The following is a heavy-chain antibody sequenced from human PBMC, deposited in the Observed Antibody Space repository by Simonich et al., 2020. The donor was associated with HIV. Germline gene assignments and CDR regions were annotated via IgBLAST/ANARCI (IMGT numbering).Heavy chain of an antibody. CDR1: GGSFSGSY. D-gene: IGHD6-6*01. CDR2: INHSGST. Sequence: QVQLQQWGAGLLKPSETLSLTCAVYGGSFSGSYWSWIRQPPGKGLEWIGEINHSGSTNYNPALKSRVTLSVDTSKNQFSLKLTSVTAADTAVYYCARGGGTTPRQQLVFDFWGQGTLVTVSS. CDR3: ARGGGTTPRQQLVFDF. V-gene: IGHV4-34*01. J-gene: IGHJ4*02.